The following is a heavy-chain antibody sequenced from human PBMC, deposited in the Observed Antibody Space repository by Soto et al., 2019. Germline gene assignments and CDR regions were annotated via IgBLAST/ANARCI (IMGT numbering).Heavy chain of an antibody. CDR2: IAYDGSKT. D-gene: IGHD3-22*01. CDR1: GFTFSSNG. Sequence: QVQSVESGGGVVQPGRSLRLTCAASGFTFSSNGMHWVRQPPGKGLEWVALIAYDGSKTYYGDSVRGRFTISRDNSENTLFLQMNSLRAEDTAVYYCARWVGGSMFDNSGKYDSWGQGTLVTVSS. CDR3: ARWVGGSMFDNSGKYDS. V-gene: IGHV3-30*03. J-gene: IGHJ5*01.